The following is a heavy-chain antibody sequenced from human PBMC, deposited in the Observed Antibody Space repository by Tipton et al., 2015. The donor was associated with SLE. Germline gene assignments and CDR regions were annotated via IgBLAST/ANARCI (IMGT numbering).Heavy chain of an antibody. CDR2: INHSGST. CDR3: ARCRRSCYSVDY. CDR1: GGSFSGYY. D-gene: IGHD2-15*01. V-gene: IGHV4-34*01. J-gene: IGHJ4*02. Sequence: LRLSCAVYGGSFSGYYWSWIRQPPGKGLEWIGEINHSGSTNYNPSLKSRVTISVDTSKNQFSLKLSSVTAADTAVYYCARCRRSCYSVDYWGQGTLVTVSS.